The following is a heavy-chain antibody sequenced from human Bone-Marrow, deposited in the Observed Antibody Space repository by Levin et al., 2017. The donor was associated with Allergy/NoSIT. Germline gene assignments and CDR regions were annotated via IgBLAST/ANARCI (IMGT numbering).Heavy chain of an antibody. J-gene: IGHJ6*02. CDR1: GDSVTRTSSY. D-gene: IGHD4-17*01. CDR3: ARLNYTDSLNFHGMDV. V-gene: IGHV4-39*01. Sequence: SETLSLTCSVSGDSVTRTSSYWGWIRQPPGKGLEWIGSIHYSGSTYYNPSLKSRVTVSVDTSKNQFSLMLPSETPADTSVYYCARLNYTDSLNFHGMDVWGQGTTVTVSS. CDR2: IHYSGST.